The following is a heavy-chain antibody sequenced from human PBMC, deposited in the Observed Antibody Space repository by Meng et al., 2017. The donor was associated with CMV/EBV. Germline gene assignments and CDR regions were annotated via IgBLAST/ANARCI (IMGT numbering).Heavy chain of an antibody. CDR1: GFTFSGYA. Sequence: GGSLRLSCVASGFTFSGYAMHWVRQAPGKGLDWVAVISSSDGAIKYYADSVKGRFTISRDNAKNSLYLQMNSLRAEDTAVYYCARDRYCSSTSCYTYYYYGMDVWGQGTTVTVSS. D-gene: IGHD2-2*02. V-gene: IGHV3-30-3*01. J-gene: IGHJ6*02. CDR3: ARDRYCSSTSCYTYYYYGMDV. CDR2: ISSSDGAIK.